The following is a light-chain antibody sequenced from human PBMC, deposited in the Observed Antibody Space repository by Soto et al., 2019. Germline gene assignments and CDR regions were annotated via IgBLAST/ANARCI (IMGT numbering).Light chain of an antibody. CDR2: SNY. Sequence: QSVLNQPPSASGTPGQRVTISCSGXSSNIGSKTVNWYQQLPGTAPKLLIYSNYQRPSGVPDRFSGSKSGTSASPAISGLQSEDEAGYSCTARVASRYRSVFVTRTMHPVL. CDR1: SSNIGSKT. V-gene: IGLV1-44*01. CDR3: TARVASRYRSV. J-gene: IGLJ1*01.